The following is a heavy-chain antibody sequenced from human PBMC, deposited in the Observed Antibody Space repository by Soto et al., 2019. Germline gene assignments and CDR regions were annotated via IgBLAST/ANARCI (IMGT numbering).Heavy chain of an antibody. CDR3: ARDTVTTTFRYFDY. CDR2: IWYDGSNK. D-gene: IGHD4-17*01. V-gene: IGHV3-33*01. J-gene: IGHJ4*02. Sequence: PGGSLRLSCAASVFTFSSYGMHWVRQAPGKGLEWVAVIWYDGSNKYYADSVKGRFTISRDNSKNTLYLQMNSLRAEDTAVYYCARDTVTTTFRYFDYWGQGTLVTVSS. CDR1: VFTFSSYG.